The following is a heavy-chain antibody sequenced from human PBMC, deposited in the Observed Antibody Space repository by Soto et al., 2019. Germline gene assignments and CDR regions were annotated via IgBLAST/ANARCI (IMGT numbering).Heavy chain of an antibody. CDR2: ISYDGSNK. V-gene: IGHV3-30*18. J-gene: IGHJ4*02. Sequence: QVQLVESGGGVVQPGRSLRLSCAASGFTFSSYGMRWVRQAPGKGLEWVAVISYDGSNKYYADSVKGRFTISRDNSKNTLYLQMNSLRAEDTAVYYCAKGLGGSGWYYFDYWGQGTLVTVSS. CDR1: GFTFSSYG. CDR3: AKGLGGSGWYYFDY. D-gene: IGHD6-19*01.